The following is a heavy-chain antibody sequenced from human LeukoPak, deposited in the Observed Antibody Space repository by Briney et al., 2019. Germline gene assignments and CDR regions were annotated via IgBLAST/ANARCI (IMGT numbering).Heavy chain of an antibody. CDR1: GGSISSGGYY. J-gene: IGHJ3*02. V-gene: IGHV4-31*03. Sequence: SETLSLTCTVSGGSISSGGYYWSWIRQHPGKGLEWIGYIYYSGSTYYNPSLKSRVTISVDTSKNQFSLKLSSVTAADTAVYYRARSCDYGDLDDAFDIWGQGTMVTVSS. D-gene: IGHD4-17*01. CDR2: IYYSGST. CDR3: ARSCDYGDLDDAFDI.